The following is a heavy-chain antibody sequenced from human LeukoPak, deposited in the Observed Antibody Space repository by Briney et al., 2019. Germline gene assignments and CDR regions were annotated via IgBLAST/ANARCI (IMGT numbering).Heavy chain of an antibody. V-gene: IGHV3-30*18. CDR2: ISYDGSNK. CDR3: AKNLPGGVVPFDDAFDI. D-gene: IGHD2-15*01. CDR1: GFTFSSYW. J-gene: IGHJ3*02. Sequence: GGSLRLSCAASGFTFSSYWMHWVRQAPGKGLEWVAVISYDGSNKYYADSVKGRFTISRDNSKNTLYLQVNSLRAEDTAVYYCAKNLPGGVVPFDDAFDIWGQGTMVTVSS.